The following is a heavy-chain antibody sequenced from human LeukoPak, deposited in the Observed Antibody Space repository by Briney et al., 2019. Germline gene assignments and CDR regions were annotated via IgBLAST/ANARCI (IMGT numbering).Heavy chain of an antibody. CDR2: IKSKTDGGTT. CDR1: GFTFSNAW. D-gene: IGHD2-2*01. CDR3: TTDPIGEVVPAAIRPDY. J-gene: IGHJ4*02. Sequence: GGSLRLSCAASGFTFSNAWMSWVRQAPGKGLEWVGRIKSKTDGGTTDYAAPVKGRFTISRDDSKNTLYLQMNSLKTEDTAVYYCTTDPIGEVVPAAIRPDYWGQGTLVTVSS. V-gene: IGHV3-15*01.